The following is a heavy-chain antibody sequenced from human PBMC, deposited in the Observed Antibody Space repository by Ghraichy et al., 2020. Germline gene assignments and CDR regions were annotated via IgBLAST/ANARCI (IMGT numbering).Heavy chain of an antibody. D-gene: IGHD6-19*01. CDR3: TRGFLQWLDDYYYYYMDV. CDR1: GGSFSGYY. J-gene: IGHJ6*03. V-gene: IGHV4-34*01. Sequence: SETLSLTCAVYGGSFSGYYWSWIRQPPGKGLEWIGEINHSGSTNYNPSLKSRVTISVDTSKNQFSLKLSSVSAADTAIYYCTRGFLQWLDDYYYYYMDVWGKGTTVTVSS. CDR2: INHSGST.